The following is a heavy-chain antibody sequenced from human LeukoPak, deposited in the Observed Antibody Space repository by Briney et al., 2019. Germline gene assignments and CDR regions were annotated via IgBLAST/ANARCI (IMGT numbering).Heavy chain of an antibody. J-gene: IGHJ4*02. CDR2: INPNSGGT. CDR3: ARWMTTVITPDY. CDR1: GYTFNGYY. V-gene: IGHV1-2*02. D-gene: IGHD4-11*01. Sequence: GASVKVSCKASGYTFNGYYLHRVRQAPGQGLEWMGWINPNSGGTNYAQKFQGRVTMTRDTSISTAYMELSRPRSDDTAVYYCARWMTTVITPDYWGQGTLVTVSS.